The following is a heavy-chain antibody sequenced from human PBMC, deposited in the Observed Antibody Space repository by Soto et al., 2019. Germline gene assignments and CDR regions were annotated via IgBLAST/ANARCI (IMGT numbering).Heavy chain of an antibody. CDR3: SRDGPPTTTGVGPSYPMDV. V-gene: IGHV1-46*01. CDR2: INPSGGRI. D-gene: IGHD1-1*01. CDR1: GYTFTSYQ. J-gene: IGHJ6*02. Sequence: QMQLVQSGAEVKKPGASVKVSCKASGYTFTSYQMHWVRQAPGQGLEWMGIINPSGGRITYAPRFHSRVMITRDASTNTVYMELRSLRSEAPAAYYCSRDGPPTTTGVGPSYPMDVWGQATTVTVS.